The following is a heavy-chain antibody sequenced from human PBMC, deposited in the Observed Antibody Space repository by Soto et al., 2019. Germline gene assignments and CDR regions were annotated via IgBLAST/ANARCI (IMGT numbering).Heavy chain of an antibody. V-gene: IGHV3-23*01. J-gene: IGHJ4*02. Sequence: VGSLRLSCAASGFTFSSYAVSWVRQAPGKGPEWISSISGSGSTIYYADSVKGRFTISRDNSKNTLYLQMSSLRAEDTAVYYCAKVFYYYDSSGYYYFDYWGQGTLVTVSS. CDR1: GFTFSSYA. CDR2: ISGSGSTI. D-gene: IGHD3-22*01. CDR3: AKVFYYYDSSGYYYFDY.